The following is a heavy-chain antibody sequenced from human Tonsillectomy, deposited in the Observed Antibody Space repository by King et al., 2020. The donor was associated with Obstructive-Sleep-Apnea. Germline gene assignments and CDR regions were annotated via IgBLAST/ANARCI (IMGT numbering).Heavy chain of an antibody. CDR3: VRAPCGTGSYYNIRWAYFDY. V-gene: IGHV4-34*01. CDR1: GGSFSGYY. J-gene: IGHJ4*02. D-gene: IGHD3-10*01. CDR2: IDHSGST. Sequence: VQLQQWGAGLLKPSEILSLTCAVYGGSFSGYYWSWIRQSPGKGLEWIGEIDHSGSTNYNPSLRSRVTTSVDTSTNQFSLQLSSVTAADTAMYYCVRAPCGTGSYYNIRWAYFDYWGQGTLVTVPS.